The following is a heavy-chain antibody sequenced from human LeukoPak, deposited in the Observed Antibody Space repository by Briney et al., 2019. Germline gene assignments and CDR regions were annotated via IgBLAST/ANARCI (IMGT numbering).Heavy chain of an antibody. CDR1: GYTFTGYY. CDR3: ARGLRFDP. CDR2: INPNSGGT. Sequence: ASVKVSCKASGYTFTGYYMHWVRQAPGQGLEWMGWINPNSGGTNYAQKFQGRVTMTRDMSTSTVYMELSSLRSEDTAVYYCARGLRFDPWGQGTLVTVSS. V-gene: IGHV1-2*02. J-gene: IGHJ5*02.